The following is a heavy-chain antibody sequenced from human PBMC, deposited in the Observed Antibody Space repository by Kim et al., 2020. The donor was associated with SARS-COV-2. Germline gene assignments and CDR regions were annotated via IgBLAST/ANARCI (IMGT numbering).Heavy chain of an antibody. J-gene: IGHJ5*02. D-gene: IGHD3-22*01. Sequence: GSTSYAQKVQGRVTMTRDTSTSTVYMELSSLRSEHTAVYYCARGMIGFDPWGQGTLVTVSS. V-gene: IGHV1-46*01. CDR2: GST. CDR3: ARGMIGFDP.